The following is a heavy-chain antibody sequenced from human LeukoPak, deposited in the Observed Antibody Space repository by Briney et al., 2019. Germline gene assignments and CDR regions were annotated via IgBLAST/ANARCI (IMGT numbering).Heavy chain of an antibody. V-gene: IGHV4-39*07. CDR1: GGSISSSSYY. CDR2: IYYSGST. D-gene: IGHD2-2*01. J-gene: IGHJ4*02. Sequence: ASETLSLTCTVSGGSISSSSYYWGWIRQPPGKGLEWIGSIYYSGSTYYNPSLKSRVTISVDTSKNQFSLKLSSVTAADTAVYYCAREDRYCSTTSCLYYFDYWGQGTLVTVSS. CDR3: AREDRYCSTTSCLYYFDY.